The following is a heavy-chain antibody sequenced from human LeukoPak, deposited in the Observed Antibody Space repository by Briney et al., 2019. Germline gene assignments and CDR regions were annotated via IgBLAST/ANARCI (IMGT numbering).Heavy chain of an antibody. D-gene: IGHD3/OR15-3a*01. CDR3: ARARTRQYYYYGMDA. CDR1: GGSISSYY. Sequence: PSEALSLTCTVSGGSISSYYWSWIRQPPGKGLEWIGYIYYSGSTNYNPSLKSRVTISVDTSKNQFSLKLSSVTAADTAVYYCARARTRQYYYYGMDAWGQGTTVTVSS. V-gene: IGHV4-59*08. J-gene: IGHJ6*02. CDR2: IYYSGST.